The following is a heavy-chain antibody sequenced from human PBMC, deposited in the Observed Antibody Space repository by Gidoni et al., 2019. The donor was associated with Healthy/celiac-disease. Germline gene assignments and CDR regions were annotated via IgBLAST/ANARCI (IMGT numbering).Heavy chain of an antibody. Sequence: QLQLQESGSGLVKPSPTLSLPCAVPGGSISSGGYSWSWLRQPPGKGLEWFGYIYHRGRTYYNPSLKSRVTISVDRSKNQFSLKLSSVTAADTAVYYCARATGSGSYYIDYWGQGTLVTVSS. CDR2: IYHRGRT. CDR1: GGSISSGGYS. CDR3: ARATGSGSYYIDY. V-gene: IGHV4-30-2*01. J-gene: IGHJ4*02. D-gene: IGHD3-10*01.